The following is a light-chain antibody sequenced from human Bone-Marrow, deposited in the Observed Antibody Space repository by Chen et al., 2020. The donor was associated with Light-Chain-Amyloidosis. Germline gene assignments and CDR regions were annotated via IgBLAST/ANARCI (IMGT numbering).Light chain of an antibody. Sequence: EIVLTQSLATLSLSPGERATLSCRASQSVSTYLAWYQQKPGQAPRLLIYHSSNRATGIPARFSGRGSGTDFTLTSNGLEPEDFAVYYCQHRFNWPLSFGGGTRVDIK. J-gene: IGKJ4*01. CDR2: HSS. CDR1: QSVSTY. V-gene: IGKV3-11*01. CDR3: QHRFNWPLS.